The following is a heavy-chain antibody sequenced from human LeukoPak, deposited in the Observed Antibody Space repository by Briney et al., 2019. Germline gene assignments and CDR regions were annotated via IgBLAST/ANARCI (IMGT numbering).Heavy chain of an antibody. CDR3: ARVVVAANPDAFDI. Sequence: GGSLRLSCAASGFTFSNYNIKWVRQAPGKGLEWLSYISSSSSTIYYAHSVKGRFTISRDNAKNSLYLQMNSLRDEDTAVYYCARVVVAANPDAFDIWGQGTMVTVSS. D-gene: IGHD2-15*01. V-gene: IGHV3-48*02. CDR2: ISSSSSTI. CDR1: GFTFSNYN. J-gene: IGHJ3*02.